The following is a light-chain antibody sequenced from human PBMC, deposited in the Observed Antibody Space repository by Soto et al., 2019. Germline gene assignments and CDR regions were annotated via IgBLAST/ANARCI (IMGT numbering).Light chain of an antibody. CDR3: SSHTTSSTLGV. J-gene: IGLJ2*01. CDR2: DVS. Sequence: QSVLTQPASVSGSPGQSVTIACTGTSSDVGRYNYVSWYQHHPGKAPKLMIYDVSNRPSGVSNRFSGSKSGNTASLTISGLQAEDEADYYCSSHTTSSTLGVFGGGTKLTVL. V-gene: IGLV2-14*03. CDR1: SSDVGRYNY.